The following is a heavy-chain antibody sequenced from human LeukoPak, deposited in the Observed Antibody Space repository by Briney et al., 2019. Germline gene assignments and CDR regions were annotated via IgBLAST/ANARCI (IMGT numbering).Heavy chain of an antibody. CDR1: GFTFSAFW. CDR3: ARLDSEYYGSGSYLDAFDI. Sequence: GGSLRLSCAASGFTFSAFWMTWVRQAPGKGLEWVANIKPDGSEKSYVDSVKGRFTISRDTAKNSVYLQMNSLRDEDTAVYYCARLDSEYYGSGSYLDAFDIWGQGTMVAVSS. D-gene: IGHD3-10*01. J-gene: IGHJ3*02. V-gene: IGHV3-7*01. CDR2: IKPDGSEK.